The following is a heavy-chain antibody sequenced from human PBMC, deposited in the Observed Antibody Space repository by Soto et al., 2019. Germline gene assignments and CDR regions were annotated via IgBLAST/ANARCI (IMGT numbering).Heavy chain of an antibody. CDR3: ARGETRTNYDILTGYYYTLYYFDY. CDR2: IYYSGST. Sequence: PSETLSLTCTVSGGSISSYYWSWIRQPPGKGLEWIGYIYYSGSTNYNPSLKSRVTISVDTSKNQFSLKLSSVTAADTAVYYCARGETRTNYDILTGYYYTLYYFDYWGQGTLVTVSS. D-gene: IGHD3-9*01. CDR1: GGSISSYY. J-gene: IGHJ4*02. V-gene: IGHV4-59*01.